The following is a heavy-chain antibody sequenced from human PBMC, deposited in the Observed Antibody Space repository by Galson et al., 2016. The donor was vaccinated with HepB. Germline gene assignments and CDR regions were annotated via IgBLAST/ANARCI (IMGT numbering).Heavy chain of an antibody. CDR3: ASGRPKYTGRDNWFDP. Sequence: SETLSLTCTVSGGSISGTDYYWGWIRQPPGKGLEWIGSYYYSGSTYYKPSLKSRVTISVDMSKNQFSLKVNCVPAADTAVYYCASGRPKYTGRDNWFDPWGQGTLVTVSS. J-gene: IGHJ5*02. D-gene: IGHD1-26*01. CDR2: YYYSGST. V-gene: IGHV4-39*01. CDR1: GGSISGTDYY.